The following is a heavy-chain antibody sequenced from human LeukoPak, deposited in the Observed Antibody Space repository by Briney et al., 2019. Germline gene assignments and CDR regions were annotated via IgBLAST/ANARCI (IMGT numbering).Heavy chain of an antibody. Sequence: PSETLSLTCTVSGGSISSSGYYWGWIRQPPGKGLEWIASIYYSGSTYYNPSLKSRVTISVDTSKNQLSLKLSSLTAADTAVYYCAGHEYSGSYYGLSWFDPWGQGTLVTVSS. CDR2: IYYSGST. CDR1: GGSISSSGYY. V-gene: IGHV4-39*01. D-gene: IGHD1-26*01. J-gene: IGHJ5*02. CDR3: AGHEYSGSYYGLSWFDP.